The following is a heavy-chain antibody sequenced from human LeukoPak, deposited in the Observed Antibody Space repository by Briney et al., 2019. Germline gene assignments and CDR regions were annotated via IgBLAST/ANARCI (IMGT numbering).Heavy chain of an antibody. CDR2: IYYSGST. V-gene: IGHV4-59*11. D-gene: IGHD5-12*01. Sequence: SETLSLTCTVSGGSISSHYWSWIRQPPGKGLEWIGYIYYSGSTNYNPSLKSRVTISVDMSKNQFSLKLSSVTAADTAVYYCARAGYDSPFDYWGQGTLVTVSS. CDR3: ARAGYDSPFDY. J-gene: IGHJ4*02. CDR1: GGSISSHY.